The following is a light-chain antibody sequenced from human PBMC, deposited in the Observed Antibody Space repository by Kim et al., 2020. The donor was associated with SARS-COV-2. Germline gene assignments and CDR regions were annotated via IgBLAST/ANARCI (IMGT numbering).Light chain of an antibody. Sequence: ASVGDRLTSTCRASQDIANSLAWYQQKPGTVPKVLIYGASTLQSGVPSRFSGSGSGTEFTLTIGSLQTEDVATYYCQKYNSAPWTFGPGTKVDIK. CDR1: QDIANS. CDR3: QKYNSAPWT. J-gene: IGKJ1*01. V-gene: IGKV1-27*01. CDR2: GAS.